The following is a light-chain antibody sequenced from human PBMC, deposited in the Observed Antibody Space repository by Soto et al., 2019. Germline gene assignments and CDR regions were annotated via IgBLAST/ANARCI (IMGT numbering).Light chain of an antibody. CDR2: GAS. CDR3: QHYTSSPWT. CDR1: QIISSNF. Sequence: EIVLTQSPGTLSLSPGERATLSCRASQIISSNFLAWYQHKPGQTPRLLIYGASSRATGIPDRFSSGGSGTDFTLTISRLEPEDSGVYYCQHYTSSPWTFGQGTKVEIK. V-gene: IGKV3-20*01. J-gene: IGKJ1*01.